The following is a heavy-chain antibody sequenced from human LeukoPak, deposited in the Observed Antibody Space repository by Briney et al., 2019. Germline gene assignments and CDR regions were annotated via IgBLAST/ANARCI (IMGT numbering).Heavy chain of an antibody. D-gene: IGHD3-22*01. CDR3: AKGAHYYDTTHFDY. V-gene: IGHV3-23*01. J-gene: IGHJ4*02. Sequence: GGSLRLSCTASNFIFSSYAMIWVRQAPGKGLEWVSTISGSAGSTYYADSVKGRFTISRDNSKNTLYLQMDSLRAEDTAVYYCAKGAHYYDTTHFDYWGQGTLVTVSS. CDR2: ISGSAGST. CDR1: NFIFSSYA.